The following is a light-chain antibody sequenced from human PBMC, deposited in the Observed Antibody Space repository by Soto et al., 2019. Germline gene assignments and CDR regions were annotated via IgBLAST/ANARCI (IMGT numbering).Light chain of an antibody. CDR3: QQYNNYPCT. CDR2: KAS. V-gene: IGKV1-5*03. J-gene: IGKJ1*01. CDR1: QSISSW. Sequence: DIQMTQSPSTLSASVGDRVTITCRASQSISSWLAWYQQKPGKAPKLLIYKASSLESGVPPRFSSSGSGTECTLTLSCLQPEDFSTYHCQQYNNYPCTSGQGTNVHIK.